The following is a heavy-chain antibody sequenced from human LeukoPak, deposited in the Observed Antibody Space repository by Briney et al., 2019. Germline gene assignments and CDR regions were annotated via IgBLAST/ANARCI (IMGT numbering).Heavy chain of an antibody. Sequence: PGGSLRLSCAASGFTFSSYWMSWVRQAPGKGLEWVANIKQDGSEKYYVDSVKGRFTISRDNAKNSLYLQMNSLRAEDTAVYYCARLETTTEQYPPVRYFDYWGQGTLVTVSS. CDR1: GFTFSSYW. V-gene: IGHV3-7*01. CDR2: IKQDGSEK. J-gene: IGHJ4*02. D-gene: IGHD1/OR15-1a*01. CDR3: ARLETTTEQYPPVRYFDY.